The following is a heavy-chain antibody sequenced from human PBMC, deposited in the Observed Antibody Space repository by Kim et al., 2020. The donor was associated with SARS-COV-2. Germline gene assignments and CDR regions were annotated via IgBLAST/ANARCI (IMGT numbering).Heavy chain of an antibody. CDR3: AREVQHSNSFDY. D-gene: IGHD3-22*01. CDR1: GFTLTDYY. CDR2: INPDSAGT. Sequence: ASVKVSCKPSGFTLTDYYMHWVRQAPGQRLEWIGWINPDSAGTNYAPKFQGRVTVTRDTSINTAYMELTRLTSDDTAVYYCAREVQHSNSFDYWGQGTLVTVSS. V-gene: IGHV1-2*02. J-gene: IGHJ4*02.